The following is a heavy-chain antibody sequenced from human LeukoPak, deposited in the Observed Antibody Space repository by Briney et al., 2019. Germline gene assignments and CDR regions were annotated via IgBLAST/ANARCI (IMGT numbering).Heavy chain of an antibody. D-gene: IGHD6-13*01. CDR1: GFTFSSYA. V-gene: IGHV3-23*01. CDR3: AHDRRGYSSSWNY. J-gene: IGHJ4*02. CDR2: ISGSGGST. Sequence: GSLRLSCAASGFTFSSYAMSWVRQAPGKGLEWVSAISGSGGSTYYADSVRGRFTISRDNSKNTLYLQMNSLRAEDTAVYYCAHDRRGYSSSWNYWGQGTLVTVSS.